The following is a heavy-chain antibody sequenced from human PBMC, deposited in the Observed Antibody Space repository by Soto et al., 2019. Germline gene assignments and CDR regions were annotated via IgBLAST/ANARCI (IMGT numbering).Heavy chain of an antibody. CDR2: IWYDGSNK. J-gene: IGHJ4*02. V-gene: IGHV3-33*01. CDR3: ARYSSGWSPIDY. CDR1: GFTFSSYG. D-gene: IGHD6-19*01. Sequence: QVQLVESGGGVVQPGRSLRLSCAASGFTFSSYGMHWVRQAPGKGLEWVAVIWYDGSNKYYADSVKGRFTISRDNSKNTLYLQMNSLRAEDTAVYYCARYSSGWSPIDYWGQGTLVTVSS.